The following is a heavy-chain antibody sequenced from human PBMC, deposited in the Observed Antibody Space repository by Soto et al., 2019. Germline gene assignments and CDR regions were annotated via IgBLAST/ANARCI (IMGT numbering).Heavy chain of an antibody. CDR1: GGSVSSGNYF. CDR3: AILTKPTAVTSACRGGYGLDV. Sequence: QVQLQESGPGLVKPSETLSLTCTVSGGSVSSGNYFWSWIRQPPGKGLEWIGYIHSSGSTNYNPTLRSLVTLAADTARNQFALKLSSVAAAATEVYYCAILTKPTAVTSACRGGYGLDVWGQGFTVTVFS. V-gene: IGHV4-61*01. D-gene: IGHD4-17*01. CDR2: IHSSGST. J-gene: IGHJ6*02.